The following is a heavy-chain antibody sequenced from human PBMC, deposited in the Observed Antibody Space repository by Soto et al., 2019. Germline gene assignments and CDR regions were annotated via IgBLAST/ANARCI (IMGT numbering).Heavy chain of an antibody. CDR2: ISGSGGNT. D-gene: IGHD3-16*02. Sequence: GGSLRLSCAASGFTFSNYAMSWVRQAPGKGPEWVSGISGSGGNTDYADSVKGRFTISRDNSKNTLSLQMNSLRAEDTAIYYCAKDWSHRYTDLDYWGQGTLVTVSS. CDR1: GFTFSNYA. V-gene: IGHV3-23*01. CDR3: AKDWSHRYTDLDY. J-gene: IGHJ4*02.